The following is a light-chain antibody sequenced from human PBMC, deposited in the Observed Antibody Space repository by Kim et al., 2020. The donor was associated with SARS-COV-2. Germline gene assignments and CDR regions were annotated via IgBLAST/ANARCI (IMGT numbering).Light chain of an antibody. J-gene: IGLJ3*02. CDR2: RNN. CDR1: SANIGSNY. Sequence: GQTLTISCPGSSANIGSNYVDWYQQLPGTAPKLLIYRNNQRPSGVPDRFSGSKSGTSASLAISGLRSEDEADYYCAAWDDSLSGWVFGGGTKVTVL. CDR3: AAWDDSLSGWV. V-gene: IGLV1-47*01.